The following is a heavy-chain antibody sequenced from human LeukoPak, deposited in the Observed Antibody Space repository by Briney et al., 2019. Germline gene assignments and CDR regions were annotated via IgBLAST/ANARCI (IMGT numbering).Heavy chain of an antibody. CDR1: GYTFTSYG. Sequence: ASVKVSCKASGYTFTSYGISWVRQAPGQGLEWMGWISAYNGNTNYAQKLQGRVTMTTDTSTSTAYMELRSLRSDDTAVYYCARDGGSGSYSPTPFDYWGQGTLVTVSP. D-gene: IGHD3-10*01. CDR2: ISAYNGNT. J-gene: IGHJ4*02. CDR3: ARDGGSGSYSPTPFDY. V-gene: IGHV1-18*01.